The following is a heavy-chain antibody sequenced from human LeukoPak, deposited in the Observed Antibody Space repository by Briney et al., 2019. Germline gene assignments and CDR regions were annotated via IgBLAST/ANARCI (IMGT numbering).Heavy chain of an antibody. D-gene: IGHD5-24*01. CDR1: GFTFSSYE. Sequence: GGSLRLSCAASGFTFSSYEMNWVRQAPGKGLEWVSAISGSGGSTYYADSVKGRFTISRDNSKNTLYLQMNSLRAEDTAVYYCAKVLNVRRWLQPKLDYWGQGTLVTVSS. CDR2: ISGSGGST. V-gene: IGHV3-23*01. J-gene: IGHJ4*02. CDR3: AKVLNVRRWLQPKLDY.